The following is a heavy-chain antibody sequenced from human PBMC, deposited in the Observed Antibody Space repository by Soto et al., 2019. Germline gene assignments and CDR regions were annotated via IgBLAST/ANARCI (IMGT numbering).Heavy chain of an antibody. V-gene: IGHV1-18*01. D-gene: IGHD2-15*01. CDR2: ISAYNGNT. J-gene: IGHJ4*02. Sequence: GYTFTSYGISWVRQAPGQGLEWMGWISAYNGNTNYAQKLQGRVTMTTDTSTSTAYMELRSLRPDDTAVYYCALLTPLDYWGQGTLVTVSS. CDR3: ALLTPLDY. CDR1: GYTFTSYG.